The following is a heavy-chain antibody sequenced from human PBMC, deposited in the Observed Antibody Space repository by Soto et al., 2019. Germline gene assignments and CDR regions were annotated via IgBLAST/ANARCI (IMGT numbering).Heavy chain of an antibody. CDR1: GFSLSTSGVG. CDR3: AHRRFENYDVWSGYYTGTGGFDY. CDR2: IYWDDDK. V-gene: IGHV2-5*02. Sequence: QITLKESGPTLVKPTQTLTLTCTFSGFSLSTSGVGVGWIRQPPGKALEWLALIYWDDDKRYSPSLKSRLTITKETSKNQVVLTMTHMDPVDTATYYCAHRRFENYDVWSGYYTGTGGFDYWGQGTLVTVAA. J-gene: IGHJ4*02. D-gene: IGHD3-3*01.